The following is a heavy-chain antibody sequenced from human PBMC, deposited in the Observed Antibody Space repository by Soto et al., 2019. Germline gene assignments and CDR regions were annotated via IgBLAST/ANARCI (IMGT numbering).Heavy chain of an antibody. CDR3: TRYYYESSGYYVY. V-gene: IGHV3-49*04. CDR1: GFNFGNYA. D-gene: IGHD3-22*01. J-gene: IGHJ4*02. CDR2: IRSEAYGGTT. Sequence: PGGSLRLSCTGSGFNFGNYALSWVRQAPGKGPEWVGFIRSEAYGGTTDYAASVKGRFIISRDDSKSIAYLEINSLQTDDIAVYYCTRYYYESSGYYVYWGQGTLVTVSS.